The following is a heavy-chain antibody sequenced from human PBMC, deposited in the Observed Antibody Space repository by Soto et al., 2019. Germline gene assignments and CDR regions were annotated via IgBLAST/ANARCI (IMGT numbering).Heavy chain of an antibody. D-gene: IGHD2-2*01. V-gene: IGHV4-61*01. CDR3: AGAYTSSYYPAIYYYGLDV. CDR1: NASVNSGYYY. CDR2: FYYGGAT. J-gene: IGHJ6*02. Sequence: HVQLQESGPGLVKPSETLSLTCTVSNASVNSGYYYWSWIRQPPGKGLEWIAYFYYGGATSYNPSLRSRVSISVDTSQSQFSLNIRSLTAADTAIYYCAGAYTSSYYPAIYYYGLDVWGQGTTVSVSS.